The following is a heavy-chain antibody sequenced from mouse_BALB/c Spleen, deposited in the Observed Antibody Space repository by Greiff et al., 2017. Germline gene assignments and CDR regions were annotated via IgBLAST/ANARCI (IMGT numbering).Heavy chain of an antibody. Sequence: VKLMESGAELARPGASVKMSCKASGYTFTSYTMHWVKQRPGQGLEWIGYINPSSGYTNYNQKFKDKATLTADKSSSTAYMQLSSLTSEDSAVYYCARRGFMIHFDYWGQGTTLTVSS. D-gene: IGHD2-4*01. CDR1: GYTFTSYT. CDR2: INPSSGYT. J-gene: IGHJ2*01. V-gene: IGHV1-4*01. CDR3: ARRGFMIHFDY.